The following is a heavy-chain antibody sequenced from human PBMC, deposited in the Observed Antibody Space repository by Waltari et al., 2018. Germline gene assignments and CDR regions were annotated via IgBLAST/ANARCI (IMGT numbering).Heavy chain of an antibody. Sequence: QVQLQESGPGLVKPSETLSLTCTVSGDSIGHYYWTWIRQPPGKGLEWIGYIYYTGRTNYNPSLKSRLTISLDTSKNQFSLQLTSVTAADTAVYYCARLVPTRSNSAGDYWGQGTLVTVSS. V-gene: IGHV4-59*01. CDR1: GDSIGHYY. J-gene: IGHJ4*02. CDR3: ARLVPTRSNSAGDY. D-gene: IGHD6-25*01. CDR2: IYYTGRT.